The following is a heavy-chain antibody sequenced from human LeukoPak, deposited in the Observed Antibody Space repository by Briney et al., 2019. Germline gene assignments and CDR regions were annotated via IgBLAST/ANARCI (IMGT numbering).Heavy chain of an antibody. D-gene: IGHD6-19*01. CDR2: ISGSGGST. V-gene: IGHV3-23*01. CDR1: GFTFSSYA. CDR3: AKGIYSSGWSYFDY. Sequence: GGSLRLSCAASGFTFSSYAMSWVRQAPGKGLGWVSAISGSGGSTYYADSVKGRFTISRDNSKNTLYLQMNSLRAEDTAVYYCAKGIYSSGWSYFDYWGHGTLVTVSS. J-gene: IGHJ4*01.